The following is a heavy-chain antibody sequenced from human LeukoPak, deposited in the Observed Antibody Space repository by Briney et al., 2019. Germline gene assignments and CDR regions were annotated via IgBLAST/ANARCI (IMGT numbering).Heavy chain of an antibody. J-gene: IGHJ4*02. Sequence: GGSLRLSCVGSGFTFRGYWMHWVRQAPGKELVWVARTNFDGSTISYADSVKGRFTISRDDAKNTLYLQMNSLRVEDTAVYYCTRGPPDGSGNYYPGDFWGQGTLVTVSS. V-gene: IGHV3-74*01. CDR1: GFTFRGYW. CDR2: TNFDGSTI. CDR3: TRGPPDGSGNYYPGDF. D-gene: IGHD3-10*01.